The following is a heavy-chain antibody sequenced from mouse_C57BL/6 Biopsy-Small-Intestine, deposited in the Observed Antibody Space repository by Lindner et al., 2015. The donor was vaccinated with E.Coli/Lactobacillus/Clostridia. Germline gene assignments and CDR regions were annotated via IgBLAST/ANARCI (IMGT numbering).Heavy chain of an antibody. J-gene: IGHJ4*01. CDR2: DQTLKMGGT. CDR3: ARGGLEYCGADCPRGAAPTHDY. CDR1: GYTLTGYY. Sequence: SVKVSCKASGYTLTGYYMHWVRQAPGQGLEWMGVDQTLKMGGTNYAQKFQGRVTMTRDTSINTAYMDLSSLRSDDTAVYYCARGGLEYCGADCPRGAAPTHDYWGQGTLVTVSS. V-gene: IGHV1-18*01. D-gene: IGHD2-13*01.